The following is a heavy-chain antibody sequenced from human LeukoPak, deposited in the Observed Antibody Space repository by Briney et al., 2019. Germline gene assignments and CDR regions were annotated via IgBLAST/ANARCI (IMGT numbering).Heavy chain of an antibody. CDR3: ARGGYYYDSSGYYGPTDAFDI. D-gene: IGHD3-22*01. J-gene: IGHJ3*02. V-gene: IGHV4-30-2*01. Sequence: SETLSLTCAVSGGSISSGGYSWSWIRQPPGKGLEWIGYLYHSGSTYYNPSLKSRVTISVDRSKNQFSLKLSSVTAADTAVYYCARGGYYYDSSGYYGPTDAFDIWGQGTMVTVSS. CDR1: GGSISSGGYS. CDR2: LYHSGST.